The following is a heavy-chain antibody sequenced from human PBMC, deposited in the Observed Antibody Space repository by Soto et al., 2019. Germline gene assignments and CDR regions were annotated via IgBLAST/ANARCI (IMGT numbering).Heavy chain of an antibody. CDR3: AQDRGWGVVSPSHDY. CDR2: IRGTGGET. V-gene: IGHV3-23*01. J-gene: IGHJ4*02. CDR1: GFTFRNFV. D-gene: IGHD2-21*01. Sequence: ESGGGIVQPGGSLRVSCVASGFTFRNFVMSWVSQAPGKGLEWVSAIRGTGGETFYADSVKGRFTISRDNSKNTLYLQMNSLRDEDTALYFCAQDRGWGVVSPSHDYWGQGTLVTVSS.